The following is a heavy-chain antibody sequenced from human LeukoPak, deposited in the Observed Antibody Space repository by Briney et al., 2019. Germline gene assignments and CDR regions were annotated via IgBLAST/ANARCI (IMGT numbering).Heavy chain of an antibody. CDR1: GFTFSSYG. CDR3: AKDWGGGSGRGAFDI. Sequence: GGSLRLSCAASGFTFSSYGMSWVRQAPGKGLEWVAFIRYDGSNKYYADSVKGRFTISRDNSKNTLYLQMNSLRAEDTAVYYCAKDWGGGSGRGAFDIWGQGTMVTVSS. J-gene: IGHJ3*02. CDR2: IRYDGSNK. D-gene: IGHD1-26*01. V-gene: IGHV3-30*02.